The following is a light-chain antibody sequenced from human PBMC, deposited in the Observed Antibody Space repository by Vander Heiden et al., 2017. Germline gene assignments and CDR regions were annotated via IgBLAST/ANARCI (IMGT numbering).Light chain of an antibody. CDR2: RNV. CDR3: AAWDDSLSGVV. CDR1: SSNIGTNY. V-gene: IGLV1-47*01. Sequence: QSLLTQPASASGTPGQRVIISCSGSSSNIGTNYVYWYQQLPGTAPRLLIYRNVQRPSWVPDRFSGSKSGASASLAISGLRSDDEADYYCAAWDDSLSGVVFGGGTKLTVL. J-gene: IGLJ2*01.